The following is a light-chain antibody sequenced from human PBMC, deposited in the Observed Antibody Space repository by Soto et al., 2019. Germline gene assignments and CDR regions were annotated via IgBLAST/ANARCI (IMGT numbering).Light chain of an antibody. V-gene: IGKV3-15*01. CDR3: QQYNNWPPSWT. CDR2: GAS. CDR1: QSVSSN. Sequence: EIVMTQSPATLSVSPGERATLSCRARQSVSSNLAGYQQKPGQAPRLLIYGASTRATGIPARFSGSGSGTEFPLTICSLQSEDFAVYYCQQYNNWPPSWTFGQGTKVEI. J-gene: IGKJ1*01.